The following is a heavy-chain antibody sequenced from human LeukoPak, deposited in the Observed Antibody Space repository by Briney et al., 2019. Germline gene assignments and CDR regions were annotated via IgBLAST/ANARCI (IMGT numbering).Heavy chain of an antibody. CDR2: ISAYNGNT. D-gene: IGHD4-17*01. J-gene: IGHJ3*02. Sequence: ASVKVSCKASGYTFTSYGISWVRQAPGQGLEWMGWISAYNGNTSYAQKLQGRVTMTTDTSTSTAYMELRSLRSDDTAVYYCASDDPFDYGDQYDAFDIWGQGTMVTVSS. CDR3: ASDDPFDYGDQYDAFDI. V-gene: IGHV1-18*01. CDR1: GYTFTSYG.